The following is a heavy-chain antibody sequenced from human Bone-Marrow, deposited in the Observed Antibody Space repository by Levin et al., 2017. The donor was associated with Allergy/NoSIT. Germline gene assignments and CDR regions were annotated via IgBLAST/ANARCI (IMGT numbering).Heavy chain of an antibody. CDR2: ISWDSGTI. CDR1: EFTFKNFA. J-gene: IGHJ3*01. V-gene: IGHV3-9*01. D-gene: IGHD1-14*01. CDR3: AKDKGTGANGAFDV. Sequence: PGGSLRLSCAASEFTFKNFAMHWVRQAPGKGLEWVSSISWDSGTIGYAASVRGRFVVSRDNTKNSLFLQMNSLRREDTALYYCAKDKGTGANGAFDVWGQGTMVTVSS.